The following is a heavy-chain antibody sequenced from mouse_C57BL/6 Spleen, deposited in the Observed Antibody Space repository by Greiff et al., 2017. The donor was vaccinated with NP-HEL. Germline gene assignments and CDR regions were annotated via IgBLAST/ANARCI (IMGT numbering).Heavy chain of an antibody. CDR3: ARLDYGRSGYAMDY. Sequence: VQLQQSGAELARPGASVKLSCTASGYTFTSYGISWVKQRTGQGLEWIGEIYPRSGNTYYNEKFKGKATLTADKSSSTAYMELRSLTSEDSAVYFCARLDYGRSGYAMDYWGQGTSVTVSA. CDR1: GYTFTSYG. V-gene: IGHV1-81*01. CDR2: IYPRSGNT. J-gene: IGHJ4*01. D-gene: IGHD1-1*01.